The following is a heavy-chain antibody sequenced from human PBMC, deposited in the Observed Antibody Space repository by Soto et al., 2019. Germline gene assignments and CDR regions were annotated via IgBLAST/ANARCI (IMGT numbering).Heavy chain of an antibody. D-gene: IGHD3-22*01. J-gene: IGHJ3*02. CDR3: ARIHPSDYYDSSGLYAFDI. CDR2: ISSSSSTI. CDR1: GFTFSSYS. Sequence: GGSLRLSCAASGFTFSSYSMNWVRQAPGKGLEWVSYISSSSSTIYYADSVKGRFTISRNNAKNSLYLQMNSLRDEDTAVYYSARIHPSDYYDSSGLYAFDIWGQGTMVTVSS. V-gene: IGHV3-48*02.